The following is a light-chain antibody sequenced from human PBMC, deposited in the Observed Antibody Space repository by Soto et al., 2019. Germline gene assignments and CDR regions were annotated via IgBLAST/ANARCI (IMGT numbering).Light chain of an antibody. V-gene: IGKV1-39*01. CDR1: QTIMTY. J-gene: IGKJ5*01. CDR2: AAS. Sequence: DIQMTQSPSSLSASVGDEVTMTCRASQTIMTYLNWYQLKPGKPPRLLIYAASSLQSGAPSRFSGSGSGTDFTLTISSLQPEDFATYYCQQSYSTPPITFGQGTRLEIK. CDR3: QQSYSTPPIT.